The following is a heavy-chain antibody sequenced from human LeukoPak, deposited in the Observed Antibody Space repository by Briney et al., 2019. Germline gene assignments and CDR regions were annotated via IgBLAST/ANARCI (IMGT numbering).Heavy chain of an antibody. D-gene: IGHD4-11*01. CDR3: ATFFYSNYPRCEAFHM. CDR2: IYNSGND. CDR1: GVSISDYY. J-gene: IGHJ3*02. V-gene: IGHV4-59*01. Sequence: SETLSLACIVSGVSISDYYWSWIRQPPRKGLEWIGYIYNSGNDNYNPSLRSRVTMSLDTSKNQFSLRLTSVTAADTAVYFCATFFYSNYPRCEAFHMWGQGTMVTVSS.